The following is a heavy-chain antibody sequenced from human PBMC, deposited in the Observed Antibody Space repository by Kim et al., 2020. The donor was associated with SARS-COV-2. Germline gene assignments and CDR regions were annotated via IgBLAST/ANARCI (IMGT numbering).Heavy chain of an antibody. D-gene: IGHD3-3*01. V-gene: IGHV4-31*02. CDR3: ARGCVSRGGYDFFDY. Sequence: NPPLKSRLSISIDTSKSQFSLTMTSVTAADTAVYYCARGCVSRGGYDFFDYWGQGTLVTVSS. J-gene: IGHJ4*02.